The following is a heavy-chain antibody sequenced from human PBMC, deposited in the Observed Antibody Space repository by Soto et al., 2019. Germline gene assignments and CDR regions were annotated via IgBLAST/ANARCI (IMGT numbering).Heavy chain of an antibody. V-gene: IGHV4-4*02. CDR3: ARVPLP. CDR1: GGYIGSSGW. Sequence: ASETLSLTCTVSGGYIGSSGWWSWVRQPPGKGLEWIGYIYHSGSTYYNPSLKSRVTISVDRSKNQFSLKLSSVTAADTAVYYCARVPLPWGQGTLVTVSS. CDR2: IYHSGST. J-gene: IGHJ5*02.